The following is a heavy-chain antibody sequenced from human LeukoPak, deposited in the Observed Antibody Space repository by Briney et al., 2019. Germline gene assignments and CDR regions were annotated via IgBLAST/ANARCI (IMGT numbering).Heavy chain of an antibody. V-gene: IGHV4-38-2*02. CDR2: IYHSGST. J-gene: IGHJ4*02. CDR1: GYSISSGYY. D-gene: IGHD2-15*01. CDR3: ARISTRYCSGGSCYGPVDY. Sequence: SETLSLTCTVSGYSISSGYYWGWIRQPPGKGLEWIGSIYHSGSTYYNPSLKSRVTISVDTSKNQFSLKLSSVTAADTAVYYCARISTRYCSGGSCYGPVDYWGQGTLVTVSS.